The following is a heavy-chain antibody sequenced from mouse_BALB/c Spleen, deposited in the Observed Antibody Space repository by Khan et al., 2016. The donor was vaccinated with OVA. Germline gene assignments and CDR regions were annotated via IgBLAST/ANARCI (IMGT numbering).Heavy chain of an antibody. Sequence: QVQLKESGPGLVAPSQSLSITCTVSGFSLTSYGVHWVRQPPGKGIEWLGVIWACGRTNSNSALMSRLSISKDNSNSQVFLKMNSLQTNDTAIYYCARLEDIWGQGTTLTVSS. CDR1: GFSLTSYG. CDR3: ARLEDI. V-gene: IGHV2-9*02. J-gene: IGHJ2*01. CDR2: IWACGRT. D-gene: IGHD1-3*01.